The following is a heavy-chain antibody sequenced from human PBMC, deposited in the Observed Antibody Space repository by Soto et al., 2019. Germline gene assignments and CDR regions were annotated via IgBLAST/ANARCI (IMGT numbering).Heavy chain of an antibody. J-gene: IGHJ6*02. Sequence: SETLSLTCAVSGYSISSGYYWGWIRQPPGKGLEWIGSIYHSGSTYYNPSLKSRVTISVDTSKNQFSLKLSSVTAADTAVYYCARDAPPAAHNYYYGMDVWGQGTTVTVSS. D-gene: IGHD2-2*01. CDR1: GYSISSGYY. CDR3: ARDAPPAAHNYYYGMDV. CDR2: IYHSGST. V-gene: IGHV4-38-2*02.